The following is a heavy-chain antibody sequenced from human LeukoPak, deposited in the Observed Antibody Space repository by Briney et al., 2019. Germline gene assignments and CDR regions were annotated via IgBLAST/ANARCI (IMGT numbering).Heavy chain of an antibody. D-gene: IGHD6-13*01. CDR2: IYYSGST. CDR3: ARRAAAGHFDY. CDR1: GGSISSYY. V-gene: IGHV4-59*12. Sequence: SETLSLTCTVSGGSISSYYWSWIRQPPGKGLEWIGYIYYSGSTNYNPSLKSRVTISVDTSKNQFSLKLSSVTAADTAVYYCARRAAAGHFDYWGQGTLVTVSS. J-gene: IGHJ4*02.